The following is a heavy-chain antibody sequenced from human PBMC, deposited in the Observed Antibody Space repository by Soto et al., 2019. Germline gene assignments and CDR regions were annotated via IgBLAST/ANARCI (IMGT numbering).Heavy chain of an antibody. Sequence: VQLQQWGAGLLKPSETLSLTCVVFGGSLSDYIWNWIRQSPGKGPEWLGEINHFGVTNHSQSLKSRVPMSVDTSQNQFSLKLSSVTAEDTAVYYCATNTAFIFEYWGQGALVTVS. J-gene: IGHJ4*02. V-gene: IGHV4-34*01. CDR2: INHFGVT. CDR1: GGSLSDYI. D-gene: IGHD3-3*02. CDR3: ATNTAFIFEY.